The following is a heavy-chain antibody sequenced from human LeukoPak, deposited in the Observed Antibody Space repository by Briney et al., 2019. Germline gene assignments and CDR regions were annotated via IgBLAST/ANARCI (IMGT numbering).Heavy chain of an antibody. V-gene: IGHV3-43*02. CDR1: GFTFDDCA. Sequence: PGGSLRLSCAASGFTFDDCAMHWVRQAPGKGLGWVSFITGDGGSTYYADSVKGRFTISRDNSKNSLYLQMNSLRTQDTALYYCAKGYHYDSSGYYYLDYWGQGTLVTVSS. CDR2: ITGDGGST. J-gene: IGHJ4*02. CDR3: AKGYHYDSSGYYYLDY. D-gene: IGHD3-22*01.